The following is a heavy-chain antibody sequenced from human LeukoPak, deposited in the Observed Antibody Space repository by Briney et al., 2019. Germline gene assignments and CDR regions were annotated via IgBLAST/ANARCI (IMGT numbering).Heavy chain of an antibody. J-gene: IGHJ5*02. D-gene: IGHD3-22*01. CDR1: GYTFTSYS. CDR2: ISAYNGNT. V-gene: IGHV1-18*01. CDR3: ARTNYHDTSGASNWFDP. Sequence: ASVKVSCKASGYTFTSYSISWVRQAPGQGLEWMGWISAYNGNTNYAQKLQGRVTMTTDTSTSTAYMELRSLRSDDTAVYYCARTNYHDTSGASNWFDPWGQGTLVIVSS.